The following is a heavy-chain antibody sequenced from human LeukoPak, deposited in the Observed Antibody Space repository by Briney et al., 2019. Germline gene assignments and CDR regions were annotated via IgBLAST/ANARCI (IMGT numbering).Heavy chain of an antibody. CDR2: IKSKTDGGTT. D-gene: IGHD3-10*01. CDR3: TTDDGAWFGESRPFDY. Sequence: GGSLRLSCTASGFTFGDYAMSWFRQAPGKGLEWVGRIKSKTDGGTTDYAAPVKGRFTISRDDSKNTLYLQMNSLKTEDTAVYYCTTDDGAWFGESRPFDYWGQGTLVTVSS. V-gene: IGHV3-15*01. CDR1: GFTFGDYA. J-gene: IGHJ4*02.